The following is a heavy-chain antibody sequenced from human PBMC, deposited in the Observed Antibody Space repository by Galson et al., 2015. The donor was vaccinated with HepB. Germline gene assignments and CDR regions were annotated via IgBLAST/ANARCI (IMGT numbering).Heavy chain of an antibody. V-gene: IGHV1-69*06. J-gene: IGHJ3*02. CDR2: TIPVFDTP. Sequence: SVKVSCKASGDSFNNYAVNWLRQAPGQGLEWMGGTIPVFDTPIYAQGFQDRVTITADKSTSTAYVELSSLNFEDTAVYYCARDRTQYYDTSGYSGAFDIWGQGTVVTVSS. CDR3: ARDRTQYYDTSGYSGAFDI. CDR1: GDSFNNYA. D-gene: IGHD3-22*01.